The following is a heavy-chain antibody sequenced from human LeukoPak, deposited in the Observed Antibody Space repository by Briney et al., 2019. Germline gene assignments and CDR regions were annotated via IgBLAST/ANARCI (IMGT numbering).Heavy chain of an antibody. CDR3: ARYCSSTSCYHGMDV. CDR2: INHSGST. J-gene: IGHJ6*02. V-gene: IGHV4-34*01. Sequence: GSLRLSCAASGFTFSSYAMSWIRQPPGKGLEWIGEINHSGSTNYNPSLKSRVTISVDTSKNQFSLKLSSVTAADTAVYYCARYCSSTSCYHGMDVWGQGTTVTVSS. D-gene: IGHD2-2*01. CDR1: GFTFSSYA.